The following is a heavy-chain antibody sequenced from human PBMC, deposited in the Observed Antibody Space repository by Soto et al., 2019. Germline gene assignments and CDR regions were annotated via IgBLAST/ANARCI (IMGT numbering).Heavy chain of an antibody. D-gene: IGHD5-18*01. Sequence: SETLSLTCAVYGGSFSGYFWNWIRKPPGKGLEWIGEINHSGSTNYNPSLKSRVTISVDTSKNQFSLKLSSVTAADTAVYYCACIFSGGYGYGFYYYGMEVWGQGTTVTLSS. J-gene: IGHJ6*02. CDR3: ACIFSGGYGYGFYYYGMEV. CDR1: GGSFSGYF. CDR2: INHSGST. V-gene: IGHV4-34*01.